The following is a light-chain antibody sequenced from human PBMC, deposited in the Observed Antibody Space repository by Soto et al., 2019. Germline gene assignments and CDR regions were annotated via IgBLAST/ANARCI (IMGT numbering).Light chain of an antibody. V-gene: IGKV3-20*01. CDR3: QQYGSSPTT. Sequence: EIVLTQSPGPLSLSPGERATLSCRASQRGSNNYLAWYQQKPGQAPRLLIYGASNMDSGIPDRFSGSGSGIDFTLTISRLEPEDFAVYYCQQYGSSPTTFSQGTKVDIK. CDR2: GAS. CDR1: QRGSNNY. J-gene: IGKJ1*01.